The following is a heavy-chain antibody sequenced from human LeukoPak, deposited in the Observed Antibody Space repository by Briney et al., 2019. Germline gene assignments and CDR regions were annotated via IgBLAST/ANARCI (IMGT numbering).Heavy chain of an antibody. CDR2: ISGSGGST. CDR1: GFTFSSYA. CDR3: ARRDNYDY. V-gene: IGHV3-23*01. D-gene: IGHD5-24*01. Sequence: PGGSLRLSCAASGFTFSSYAMSWVRQAPGKGLEWVSAISGSGGSTYYADSVKGRFTISRDNSKNTMYLQMNSLGTEDTAVYYCARRDNYDYWGQGTLVTVSS. J-gene: IGHJ4*02.